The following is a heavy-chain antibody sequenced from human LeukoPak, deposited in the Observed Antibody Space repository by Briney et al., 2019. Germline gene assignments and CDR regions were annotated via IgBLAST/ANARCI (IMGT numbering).Heavy chain of an antibody. Sequence: GGSLRLSCVASGFTFSNYGMHWVRQAPGKGLDWVAVIWYDGSYKYYADSVKGRFTISRENTKNTLYLQMDSLRAEDTAIYYCAKVVQYTASTGTGLDYWGQGTLVTVSS. CDR1: GFTFSNYG. V-gene: IGHV3-33*06. J-gene: IGHJ4*02. D-gene: IGHD1-1*01. CDR2: IWYDGSYK. CDR3: AKVVQYTASTGTGLDY.